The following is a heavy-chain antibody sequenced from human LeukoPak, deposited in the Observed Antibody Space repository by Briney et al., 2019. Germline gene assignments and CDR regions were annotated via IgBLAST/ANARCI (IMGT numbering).Heavy chain of an antibody. CDR3: AKGGYSYGYIDY. CDR1: KFIFSIYG. J-gene: IGHJ4*02. Sequence: PGGSLRLSCAASKFIFSIYGMHWVRQAPGKGLEWVAAISSDGNKNFYADSVRGRFTISRDNSKNTLYLQMSSLRVEDTAVYYCAKGGYSYGYIDYWGQGTLVTVSS. CDR2: ISSDGNKN. V-gene: IGHV3-30*18. D-gene: IGHD5-18*01.